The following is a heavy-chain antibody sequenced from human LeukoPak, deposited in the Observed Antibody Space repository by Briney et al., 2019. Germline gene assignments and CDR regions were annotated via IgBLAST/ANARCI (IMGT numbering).Heavy chain of an antibody. V-gene: IGHV3-23*01. D-gene: IGHD6-19*01. Sequence: GGSLGLSCAASGFTFSSYAMSWVRQAPGKGLEWVSAISGSGGSTYYADSVKGRFTISRDNSKNTLYLQMNSLRAEDTAVYYCAKGGGWYWDHNWFDPWGQGTLVTVSS. CDR1: GFTFSSYA. CDR2: ISGSGGST. CDR3: AKGGGWYWDHNWFDP. J-gene: IGHJ5*02.